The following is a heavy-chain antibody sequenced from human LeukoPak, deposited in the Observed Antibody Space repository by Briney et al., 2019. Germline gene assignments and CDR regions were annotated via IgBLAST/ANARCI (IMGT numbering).Heavy chain of an antibody. J-gene: IGHJ4*02. D-gene: IGHD6-13*01. Sequence: GASVKVSCKVSGYTLTELSMHWVRQAPGKGLEWMGGFDPEDGETIYAQKFQGRVTMTEDTSTDTAYMELSRLRSEDTAVYYCATSAQQQLVPWFDYWGQGTLVTVSS. CDR1: GYTLTELS. V-gene: IGHV1-24*01. CDR3: ATSAQQQLVPWFDY. CDR2: FDPEDGET.